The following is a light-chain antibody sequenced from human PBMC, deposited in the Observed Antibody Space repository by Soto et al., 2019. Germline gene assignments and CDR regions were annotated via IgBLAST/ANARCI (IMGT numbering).Light chain of an antibody. CDR2: GAS. CDR1: QSVSSN. CDR3: QQYNNLPPT. V-gene: IGKV3-15*01. J-gene: IGKJ5*01. Sequence: EIVMTQSPANLSVSPGERATLSCRASQSVSSNLAWYQQKPGQAPRLLIYGASTRATGIPARFSGSGSGTEFTLTISSLQSEDFAVYYCQQYNNLPPTFGQGTRLEIK.